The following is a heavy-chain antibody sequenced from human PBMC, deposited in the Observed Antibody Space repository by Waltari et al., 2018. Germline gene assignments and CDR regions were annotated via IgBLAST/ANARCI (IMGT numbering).Heavy chain of an antibody. CDR1: GDYMSENYW. D-gene: IGHD2-2*01. Sequence: QLQLQQSGPGLVKPSESLSLTCGVPGDYMSENYWWSWVRQSPEKGLEWIGQIHRSGRTYYNPSLESRVSVSMDTSNNKFFLKLSSAIAADTAVYYCARDRSRGLYFDSWGQGTLVTVSP. V-gene: IGHV4-4*02. J-gene: IGHJ4*02. CDR2: IHRSGRT. CDR3: ARDRSRGLYFDS.